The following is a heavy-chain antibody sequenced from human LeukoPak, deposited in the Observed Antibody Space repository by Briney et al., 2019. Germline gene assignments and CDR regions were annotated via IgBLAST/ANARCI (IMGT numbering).Heavy chain of an antibody. Sequence: GGSLRLSCAASGFTFSDYYMSWIRQAPGKGLEWVSYISSSGSTIYYADSVKGRFTISRDNAKNSLYLQMNSLRAEDTAVYYCARTRRYGYYDSSGYTGYYMDVWGKGTTVTVSS. D-gene: IGHD3-22*01. CDR3: ARTRRYGYYDSSGYTGYYMDV. V-gene: IGHV3-11*01. J-gene: IGHJ6*03. CDR2: ISSSGSTI. CDR1: GFTFSDYY.